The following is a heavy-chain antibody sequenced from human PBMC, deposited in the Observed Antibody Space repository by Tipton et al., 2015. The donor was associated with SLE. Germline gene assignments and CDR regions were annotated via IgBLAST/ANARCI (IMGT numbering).Heavy chain of an antibody. D-gene: IGHD5-12*01. J-gene: IGHJ4*02. CDR1: GGSISSDGYS. CDR2: IYHSGST. V-gene: IGHV4-30-2*05. Sequence: TLSLTCAVSGGSISSDGYSWSWIRQPPGKGLEWIGYIYHSGSTYYNPSLKSRVTISVDTSKNKFSLKLSSVTAADTAVYYCARETARGATLNYWGQGTLVTVSS. CDR3: ARETARGATLNY.